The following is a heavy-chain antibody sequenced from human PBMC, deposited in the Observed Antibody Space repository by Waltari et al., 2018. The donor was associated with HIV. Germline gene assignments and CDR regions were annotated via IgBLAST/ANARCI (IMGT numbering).Heavy chain of an antibody. CDR3: VTSRPGAVFGDF. CDR2: MSINSGNA. CDR1: GYNFASFD. V-gene: IGHV1-8*01. Sequence: QAQLVQSGAEVRKPGAPVKVSCKASGYNFASFDINWVRRATGQGLEWMGWMSINSGNAGYGQRFKGRVTLTRDTSIDTAYMELKSLTPQDTAVYYCVTSRPGAVFGDFWGQGTPVIVSS. D-gene: IGHD3-3*01. J-gene: IGHJ4*02.